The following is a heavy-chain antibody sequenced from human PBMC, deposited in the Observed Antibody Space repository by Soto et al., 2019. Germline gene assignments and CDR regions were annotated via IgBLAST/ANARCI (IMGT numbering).Heavy chain of an antibody. V-gene: IGHV3-23*01. CDR3: AKEHGCNSRGYYFDY. CDR1: GFTFSSYA. D-gene: IGHD4-4*01. J-gene: IGHJ4*02. Sequence: EVQLLESGGGLVQPGGSLRLSCAASGFTFSSYAMSWVRQAPGKGLEWVSAIIGSGGSTYYADSVKGRFTISRDNSKNTRALQMTRLRAEDTAVYYCAKEHGCNSRGYYFDYWGQGTLVTVSS. CDR2: IIGSGGST.